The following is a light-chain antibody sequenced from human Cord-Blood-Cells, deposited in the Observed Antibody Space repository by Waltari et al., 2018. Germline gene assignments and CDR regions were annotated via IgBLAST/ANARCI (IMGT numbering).Light chain of an antibody. Sequence: DIQMNQSPSSLSASVGDRVTITCQASQDISNYLNWYQQKPGKAPKLLFYDASNLETGVPSRFSGSGSGTDFTFTISSLQPEDIATYYCQQYDNLPYTFGQGTKLEIK. J-gene: IGKJ2*01. CDR1: QDISNY. V-gene: IGKV1-33*01. CDR3: QQYDNLPYT. CDR2: DAS.